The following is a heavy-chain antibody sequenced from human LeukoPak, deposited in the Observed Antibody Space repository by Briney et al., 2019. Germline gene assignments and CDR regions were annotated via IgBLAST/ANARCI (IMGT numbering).Heavy chain of an antibody. V-gene: IGHV3-48*01. CDR2: IGSGRTPI. CDR3: AREGDTTGTSGTEFDY. Sequence: GGSMRLSCVASGFTFGAYCMNWVRQALGKGLEWLSYIGSGRTPIYYSDSVKGRFTVSRDDAGNSLYLQMHSLRADDTAVYYCAREGDTTGTSGTEFDYWGQGVLVTVSS. D-gene: IGHD4-11*01. CDR1: GFTFGAYC. J-gene: IGHJ4*02.